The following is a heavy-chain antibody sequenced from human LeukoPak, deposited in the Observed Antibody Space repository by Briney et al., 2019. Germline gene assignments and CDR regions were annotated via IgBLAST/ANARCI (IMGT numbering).Heavy chain of an antibody. CDR2: INPSGGST. D-gene: IGHD5-24*01. V-gene: IGHV1-46*01. CDR1: GYTFTSYY. Sequence: GASLKVSCKASGYTFTSYYMHWVRQAPGQGLEWMGIINPSGGSTSYAQKFQGRVTMTRDMSTSTVYMGLSSLRSEDTAVYYCARDQLEGIRDGYITGYYFDYWGQGTLVTVSS. CDR3: ARDQLEGIRDGYITGYYFDY. J-gene: IGHJ4*02.